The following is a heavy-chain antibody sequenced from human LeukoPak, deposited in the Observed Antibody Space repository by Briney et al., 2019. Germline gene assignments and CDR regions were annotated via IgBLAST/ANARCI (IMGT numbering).Heavy chain of an antibody. CDR2: IYYSGST. CDR1: GGSVSSGGYY. J-gene: IGHJ4*02. V-gene: IGHV4-61*08. CDR3: ARVDRPAHFDY. Sequence: SETLPLTCTVSGGSVSSGGYYWSWIRQPPGKGLEWIGYIYYSGSTNYNPSLKSRVTISVDTSKNQFSLKLSSVTAADTAVYYCARVDRPAHFDYWGQGTLVTVSS. D-gene: IGHD1-14*01.